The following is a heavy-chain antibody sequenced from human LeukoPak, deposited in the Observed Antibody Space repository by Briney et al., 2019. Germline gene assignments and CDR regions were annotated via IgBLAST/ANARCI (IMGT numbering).Heavy chain of an antibody. CDR2: ISSSSSYI. Sequence: GGSLRLSCAASGFTFSSYSMNWVRQAPGKGLEWVSSISSSSSYIYYADSVKGRFTISRDNAKNSLYLQMNSLRAEDTAVYYCAREDSGSLTYFDYWGQGTLVTVSS. D-gene: IGHD1-26*01. CDR1: GFTFSSYS. V-gene: IGHV3-21*01. J-gene: IGHJ4*02. CDR3: AREDSGSLTYFDY.